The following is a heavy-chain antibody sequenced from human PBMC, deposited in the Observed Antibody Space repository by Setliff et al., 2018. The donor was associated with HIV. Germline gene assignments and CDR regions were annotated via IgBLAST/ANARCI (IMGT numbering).Heavy chain of an antibody. V-gene: IGHV3-7*03. D-gene: IGHD1-26*01. Sequence: PGGSLRLSCAASGFTFSSYWMSWVRQAPGKGLEWVANIKYDGSEKNYMDSVKGRFTISRDNAKNSLYLQMDSLRVEDTAVYYCATDCAVVGGTGSLDSWGQGTLVTVSS. CDR2: IKYDGSEK. J-gene: IGHJ4*02. CDR3: ATDCAVVGGTGSLDS. CDR1: GFTFSSYW.